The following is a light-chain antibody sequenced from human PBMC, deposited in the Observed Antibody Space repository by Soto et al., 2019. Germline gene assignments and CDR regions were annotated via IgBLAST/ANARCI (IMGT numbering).Light chain of an antibody. CDR2: EVS. CDR3: SSYTSINAHV. Sequence: QSALTQPASVSGSPGQSITISCTGTSSDVGGYNYVSWYQQHPGKAPKLMIYEVSNRPSGVSNRFSGSKSGHTASLTISGLQAEDEADYYCSSYTSINAHVFGTGTKVTV. J-gene: IGLJ1*01. CDR1: SSDVGGYNY. V-gene: IGLV2-14*01.